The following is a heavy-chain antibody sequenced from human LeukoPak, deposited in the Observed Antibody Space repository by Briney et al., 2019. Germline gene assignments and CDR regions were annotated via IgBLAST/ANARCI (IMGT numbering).Heavy chain of an antibody. Sequence: GGSLRLSCAASGFTFSSYSMNWVRQAPGKGLEWVSYISSSSSTIYYADSVKGRFTISRDNAKNSLYLQMNSLRAEDTAVYYCARGRVAYSYGYGGYFDYWGQGTLVTVSS. CDR3: ARGRVAYSYGYGGYFDY. D-gene: IGHD5-18*01. J-gene: IGHJ4*02. CDR2: ISSSSSTI. V-gene: IGHV3-48*04. CDR1: GFTFSSYS.